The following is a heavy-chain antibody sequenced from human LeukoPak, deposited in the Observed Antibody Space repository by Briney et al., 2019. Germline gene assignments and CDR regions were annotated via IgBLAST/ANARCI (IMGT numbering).Heavy chain of an antibody. D-gene: IGHD3-22*01. CDR3: ARAPSEIGGYYPEYFRH. V-gene: IGHV3-74*01. Sequence: GGSLRLSCAASGFTFSSYWMHWVRQAPGKGLVWVSRIKSDGSTNYADSVKGRFTISRDNAKNTVSLQMNSLRAEDTGVYYCARAPSEIGGYYPEYFRHWGQGTLVTVSS. CDR1: GFTFSSYW. J-gene: IGHJ1*01. CDR2: IKSDGST.